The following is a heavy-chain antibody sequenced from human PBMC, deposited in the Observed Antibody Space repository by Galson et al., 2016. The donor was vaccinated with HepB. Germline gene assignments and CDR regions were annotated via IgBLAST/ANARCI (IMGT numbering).Heavy chain of an antibody. V-gene: IGHV3-11*01. Sequence: SLRLSCAASGFSFSDYYMSWIRQAPGKGLEWVSYISSGGTTVYYADSVKGRFTISRDNAKNSLYLQMNSLGDEDTAVYYCARDVYDSYGSGDCYDKFYYGMDVGGQGTTVILSS. CDR2: ISSGGTTV. D-gene: IGHD5-18*01. J-gene: IGHJ6*02. CDR1: GFSFSDYY. CDR3: ARDVYDSYGSGDCYDKFYYGMDV.